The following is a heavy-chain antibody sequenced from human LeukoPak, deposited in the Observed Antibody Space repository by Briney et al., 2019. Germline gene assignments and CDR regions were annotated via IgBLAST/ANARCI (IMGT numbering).Heavy chain of an antibody. Sequence: SETLSLTCAIYSESFSGYFRSWIRQPPGKGLEWIGEINYSGSTNYNPSLKSRVTISVDTSKNQFSLKLSSVTTADTAVYYCARSVRGYCSGGSCYPDAFDIWGQGTMVTVSS. CDR2: INYSGST. CDR1: SESFSGYF. V-gene: IGHV4-34*01. CDR3: ARSVRGYCSGGSCYPDAFDI. J-gene: IGHJ3*02. D-gene: IGHD2-15*01.